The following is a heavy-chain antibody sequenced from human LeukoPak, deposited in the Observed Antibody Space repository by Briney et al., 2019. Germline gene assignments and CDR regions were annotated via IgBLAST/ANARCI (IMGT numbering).Heavy chain of an antibody. V-gene: IGHV4-59*08. CDR1: GGSISSYY. CDR2: IYYSGST. J-gene: IGHJ6*02. CDR3: ARLWGGDNYYYGMDV. D-gene: IGHD4-17*01. Sequence: PSETLSLTCTVSGGSISSYYWSWIRQPPGKGLEWIGYIYYSGSTNYNPSLKSPVTISVGTSKNQFSLKLSSVAAADTAVYYCARLWGGDNYYYGMDVWGQGTRVTVSS.